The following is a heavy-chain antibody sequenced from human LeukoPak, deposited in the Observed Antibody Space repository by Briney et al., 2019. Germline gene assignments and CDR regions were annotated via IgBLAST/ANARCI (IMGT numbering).Heavy chain of an antibody. J-gene: IGHJ3*02. D-gene: IGHD5-24*01. CDR1: GGTFSSYA. CDR3: AGEMASIDAFDI. V-gene: IGHV1-69*13. Sequence: SVKVSFKASGGTFSSYAISWVRQAPGQGLEWMGGIIPIFGTANYAQKFQGRVTITADESTSTAYMELSSLRSEDTAVYYCAGEMASIDAFDIWGQGTMVTVSS. CDR2: IIPIFGTA.